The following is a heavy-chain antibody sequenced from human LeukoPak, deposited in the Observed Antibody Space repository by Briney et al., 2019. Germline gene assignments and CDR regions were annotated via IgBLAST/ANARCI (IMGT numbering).Heavy chain of an antibody. D-gene: IGHD2-21*01. CDR3: AREFNRGLPDY. V-gene: IGHV3-30*03. CDR2: ISYDGSNK. J-gene: IGHJ4*02. CDR1: GFTFSSYG. Sequence: GRSLRLSCAASGFTFSSYGMHWVRQAPGKGLEWVAVISYDGSNKYYADSVKGRFTISRDNSKNTLYLQMSSLRAEDTAVYYCAREFNRGLPDYWGQGTLVTVPS.